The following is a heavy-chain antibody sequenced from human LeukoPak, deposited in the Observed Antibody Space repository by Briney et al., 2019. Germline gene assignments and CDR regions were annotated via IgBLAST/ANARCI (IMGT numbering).Heavy chain of an antibody. D-gene: IGHD6-13*01. CDR3: ATKGGSSWSFDY. J-gene: IGHJ4*02. Sequence: GESLRLSCAASGFTFSSYAMSWVRQAPGKGLEWVSAISGSGGSTYYADSVKGRFTISRDNSKNTLYLQMNSLRAEDTAVYYCATKGGSSWSFDYWGQGTLVTVSS. CDR1: GFTFSSYA. V-gene: IGHV3-23*01. CDR2: ISGSGGST.